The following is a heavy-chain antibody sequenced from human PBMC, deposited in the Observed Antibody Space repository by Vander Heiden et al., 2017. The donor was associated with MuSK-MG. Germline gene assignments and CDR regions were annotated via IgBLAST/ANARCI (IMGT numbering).Heavy chain of an antibody. J-gene: IGHJ6*03. CDR3: AKVSSIGYYYFHYMDV. CDR1: GFIFNNYA. D-gene: IGHD2-2*01. Sequence: EVQLLESGGGLVQPGGSLRLSCAASGFIFNNYAMRWLRQAPGEGLEWVSAISGSGGSTDYADSVKGRFTVSRDSAKNTLHLQMNNLRVEDAAVYDCAKVSSIGYYYFHYMDVWGKG. V-gene: IGHV3-23*01. CDR2: ISGSGGST.